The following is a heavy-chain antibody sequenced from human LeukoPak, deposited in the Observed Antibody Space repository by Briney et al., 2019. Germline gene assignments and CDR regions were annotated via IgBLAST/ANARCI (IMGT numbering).Heavy chain of an antibody. CDR3: ARRLPNPVWELSPFDY. Sequence: SETLSLTCTVSGGSTSSYYWSWIRQPPGKGLEWIGYIYYSGSTNYNPSLKSRVTISVDTSKNQFSLKLSSVTAADTAVYYCARRLPNPVWELSPFDYWGQGTLVTVSS. CDR2: IYYSGST. J-gene: IGHJ4*02. D-gene: IGHD1-26*01. CDR1: GGSTSSYY. V-gene: IGHV4-59*01.